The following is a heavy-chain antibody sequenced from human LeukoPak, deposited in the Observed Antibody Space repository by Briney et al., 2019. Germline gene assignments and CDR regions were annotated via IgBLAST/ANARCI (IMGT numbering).Heavy chain of an antibody. CDR3: ARDAVYDSSGYYTVADYYYYYMDV. CDR2: INPNSGGT. D-gene: IGHD3-22*01. Sequence: EASVKVSCKASGYTFTGYYMHWVRQAPGQGLEWMGWINPNSGGTNYAQKFQGRVTMTRDTSISTAYMELSRLRSDDTAVYYCARDAVYDSSGYYTVADYYYYYMDVWGKGTTVTISS. V-gene: IGHV1-2*02. CDR1: GYTFTGYY. J-gene: IGHJ6*03.